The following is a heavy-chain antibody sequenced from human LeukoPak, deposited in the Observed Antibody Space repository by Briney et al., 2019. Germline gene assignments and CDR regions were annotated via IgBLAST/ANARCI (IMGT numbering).Heavy chain of an antibody. CDR2: ISSSSSYI. CDR1: VFTFCSYS. J-gene: IGHJ6*02. CDR3: ARLAAAGQYYYYGMDV. D-gene: IGHD6-13*01. Sequence: GGSLRLSCAASVFTFCSYSMNWVRQAPGKGVEWVSSISSSSSYIYYVDSVKGRFTISRDNAKNSLYLQMNSLRAEDTAVYYCARLAAAGQYYYYGMDVWGQGTTVTVSS. V-gene: IGHV3-21*01.